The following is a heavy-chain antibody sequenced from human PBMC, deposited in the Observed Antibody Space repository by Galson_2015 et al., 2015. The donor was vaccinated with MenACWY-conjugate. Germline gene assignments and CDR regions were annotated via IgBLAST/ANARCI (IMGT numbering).Heavy chain of an antibody. CDR1: KFIFSIYG. Sequence: LRLSCAASKFIFSIYGFHWVRQTPGKWLEWVAFIRYDGSDKYYGDSVKGRFTISKDNSKNTLYLQMNSLRDEDTAVYYCVKDHQGSSSSWGQGTLVTVSS. D-gene: IGHD6-6*01. V-gene: IGHV3-30*02. CDR2: IRYDGSDK. J-gene: IGHJ5*02. CDR3: VKDHQGSSSS.